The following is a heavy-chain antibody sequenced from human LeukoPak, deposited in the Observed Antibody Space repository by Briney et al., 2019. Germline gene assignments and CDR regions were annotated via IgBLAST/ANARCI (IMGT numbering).Heavy chain of an antibody. J-gene: IGHJ4*02. CDR3: ARDRGVEYSSASDY. CDR1: GYTFTGYY. V-gene: IGHV1-2*02. Sequence: ASVKVSCKASGYTFTGYYMHWVRQAPGQGLEWMGWINPNSGGTNYAQKFQGRVTMTRDTSISTAYMELSRLRSDDTAVYYCARDRGVEYSSASDYWGQGTLVTVSS. CDR2: INPNSGGT. D-gene: IGHD6-6*01.